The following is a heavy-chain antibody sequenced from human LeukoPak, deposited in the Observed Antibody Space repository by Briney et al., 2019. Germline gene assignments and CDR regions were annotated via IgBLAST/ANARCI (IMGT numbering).Heavy chain of an antibody. D-gene: IGHD3-3*01. Sequence: PSETLSLTCTVSGYSISSGYYWGWIRQPPGKGLEWIGSIYHSGSTYYNPSLKSRVTMSVDTSKNQFSLKLSSVTAADTAVYYCARDRESYYDFWSGLANNWFDPWGQGTLVTVSS. V-gene: IGHV4-38-2*02. CDR1: GYSISSGYY. CDR3: ARDRESYYDFWSGLANNWFDP. CDR2: IYHSGST. J-gene: IGHJ5*02.